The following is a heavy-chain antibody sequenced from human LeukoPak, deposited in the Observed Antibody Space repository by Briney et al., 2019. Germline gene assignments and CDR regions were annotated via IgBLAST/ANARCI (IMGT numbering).Heavy chain of an antibody. CDR2: IYHSGST. D-gene: IGHD6-13*01. CDR1: GYSISSGYY. CDR3: ARSLGSSWDVYNWFDP. Sequence: SETLSLTCTVSGYSISSGYYWGWIRQPPGKGLEWIGSIYHSGSTYYNPSLKSRVTISVDTSKNQFSLKLSSVTAADTAVYYCARSLGSSWDVYNWFDPWGQGTLVTVSS. V-gene: IGHV4-38-2*02. J-gene: IGHJ5*02.